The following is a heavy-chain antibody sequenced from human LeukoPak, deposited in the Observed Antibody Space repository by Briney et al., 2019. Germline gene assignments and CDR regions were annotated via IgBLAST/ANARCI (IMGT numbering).Heavy chain of an antibody. V-gene: IGHV3-11*01. D-gene: IGHD3-10*01. J-gene: IGHJ6*02. CDR2: ISSSGSTI. CDR1: GLTFSDYY. CDR3: ARWYYYGSGSYYKGVVNGMDV. Sequence: GGSLRLSCVASGLTFSDYYMSWIRQAPGKGLEWVSYISSSGSTIYYADSVKGRFTISRDNAKNSLYLQINSLRAEDTAVYYCARWYYYGSGSYYKGVVNGMDVWGQGTTVTVSS.